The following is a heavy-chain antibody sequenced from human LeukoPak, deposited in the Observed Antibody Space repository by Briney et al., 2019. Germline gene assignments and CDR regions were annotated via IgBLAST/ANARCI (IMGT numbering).Heavy chain of an antibody. V-gene: IGHV3-7*01. CDR1: AFTFDNYW. CDR3: AVYSSGWYNTFDI. D-gene: IGHD6-19*01. Sequence: GGSLRLSCEASAFTFDNYWMSWVRQAPGKGLEWVANIKQDGSKKYYVDSVKGRFTISRDNAKNSLFLQMNSLGAEDTAVYYCAVYSSGWYNTFDIWGQGTMVTVSS. CDR2: IKQDGSKK. J-gene: IGHJ3*02.